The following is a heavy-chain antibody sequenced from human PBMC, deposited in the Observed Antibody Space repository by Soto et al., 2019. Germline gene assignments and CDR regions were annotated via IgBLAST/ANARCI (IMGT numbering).Heavy chain of an antibody. CDR3: ASKYGSGSYYVDY. D-gene: IGHD3-10*01. CDR1: GVSIIISNW. Sequence: SEPLSLTCSVSGVSIIISNWWSWVLHPPGKGLEWIGEIYHSGDTNYNPSLKSRVTISVDKSKNQFSLKLNSVTAADTAVYYCASKYGSGSYYVDYWGQGNLVTVSS. V-gene: IGHV4-4*02. J-gene: IGHJ4*02. CDR2: IYHSGDT.